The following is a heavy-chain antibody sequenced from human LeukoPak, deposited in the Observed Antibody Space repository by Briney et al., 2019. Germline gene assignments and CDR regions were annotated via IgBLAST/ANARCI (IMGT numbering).Heavy chain of an antibody. Sequence: PGGSLRLSCAASGFTFSSYWMSWVRQAPGKGLEWVANIKQDGSEKYYVDSVKGRFTISRDNAKNSLYLQMNSLRAEDTAVYYCASFFDWLLGLPYYYYGMDVWGQGTTVTVSS. D-gene: IGHD3-9*01. J-gene: IGHJ6*02. V-gene: IGHV3-7*01. CDR1: GFTFSSYW. CDR2: IKQDGSEK. CDR3: ASFFDWLLGLPYYYYGMDV.